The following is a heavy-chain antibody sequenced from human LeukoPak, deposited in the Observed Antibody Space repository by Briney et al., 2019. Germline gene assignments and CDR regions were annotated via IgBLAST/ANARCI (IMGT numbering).Heavy chain of an antibody. Sequence: SSETLSLTCAVSGGSFSGHYWSWIRQSPGEGLEWIGEIDHSGNTNYNPSLKGRLTISVDTSKSQFSLRLSSVTAADTAVYYCARHPSVAGTKGGFDHWGQGTLVTVSS. V-gene: IGHV4-34*01. CDR2: IDHSGNT. J-gene: IGHJ4*02. CDR3: ARHPSVAGTKGGFDH. CDR1: GGSFSGHY. D-gene: IGHD6-19*01.